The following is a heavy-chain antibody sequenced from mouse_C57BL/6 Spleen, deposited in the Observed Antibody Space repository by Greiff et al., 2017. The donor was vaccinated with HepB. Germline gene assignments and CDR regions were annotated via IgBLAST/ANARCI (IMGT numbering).Heavy chain of an antibody. V-gene: IGHV5-17*01. Sequence: DVKLVESGGGLVKPGGSLKLSCAASGFTFSDYGMHWVRQAPEKGLEWVAYISSGSSTIYYADTVKGRFTISRDNAKNTLFLQMTSLRSEDTAMYYCARVTGDYAMDYWGQGTSVTVSS. CDR1: GFTFSDYG. D-gene: IGHD4-1*01. CDR2: ISSGSSTI. CDR3: ARVTGDYAMDY. J-gene: IGHJ4*01.